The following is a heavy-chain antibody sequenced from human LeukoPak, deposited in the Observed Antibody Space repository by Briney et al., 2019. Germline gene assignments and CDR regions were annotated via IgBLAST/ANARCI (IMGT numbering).Heavy chain of an antibody. CDR3: ARDGCSGGSCYSYNWFDP. V-gene: IGHV1-2*02. Sequence: GASVKVSCKASGYTFTGYYMHWVRQAPGQGLEWMGWINPNSGGTNYAQKFQGRVTMTRDTSISTAYMELSRLRSDDTAVYYCARDGCSGGSCYSYNWFDPRGQGTLVTVSS. CDR2: INPNSGGT. D-gene: IGHD2-15*01. CDR1: GYTFTGYY. J-gene: IGHJ5*02.